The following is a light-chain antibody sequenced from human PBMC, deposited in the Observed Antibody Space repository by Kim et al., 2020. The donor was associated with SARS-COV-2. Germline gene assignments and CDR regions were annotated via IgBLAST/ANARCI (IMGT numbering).Light chain of an antibody. CDR2: EVS. CDR3: SSYASSSTWV. Sequence: QSALTQPPSVSGSPGQSVTISCTGTSSDVGSYNRVSWYQQPPGTAPKLMIYEVSTRPSGVPDRFSGSKSGNTASLTISGLQAEDEADYYCSSYASSSTWVFGGGTQLTVL. V-gene: IGLV2-18*02. J-gene: IGLJ7*01. CDR1: SSDVGSYNR.